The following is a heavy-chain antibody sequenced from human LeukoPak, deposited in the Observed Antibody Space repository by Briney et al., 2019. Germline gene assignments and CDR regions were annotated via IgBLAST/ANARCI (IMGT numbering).Heavy chain of an antibody. V-gene: IGHV3-33*03. CDR1: GFTFSSYG. CDR2: IWYDGSKK. Sequence: PGGSLRLSCAASGFTFSSYGMHWVRQAPGKGLEWVAVIWYDGSKKYYGDSVKGRFTISRDNAKNSLYLQMSNLRAEDTAVYFCARGGGLDVWGQGATVTVSS. CDR3: ARGGGLDV. J-gene: IGHJ6*02. D-gene: IGHD3-16*01.